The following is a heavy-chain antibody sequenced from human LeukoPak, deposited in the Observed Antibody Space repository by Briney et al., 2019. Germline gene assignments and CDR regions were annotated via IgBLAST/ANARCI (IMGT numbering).Heavy chain of an antibody. Sequence: SQTLSLTCTVSGGSLSSGSYYWSWIRQPAGKGLEWIGRIYTSGSTNYNPSLKSRVTISVDTSKHQFSLKLSSVTAADTAVYYCARAHDSSGYYYSYFDYWGQGTLVTVSS. J-gene: IGHJ4*02. D-gene: IGHD3-22*01. V-gene: IGHV4-61*02. CDR2: IYTSGST. CDR1: GGSLSSGSYY. CDR3: ARAHDSSGYYYSYFDY.